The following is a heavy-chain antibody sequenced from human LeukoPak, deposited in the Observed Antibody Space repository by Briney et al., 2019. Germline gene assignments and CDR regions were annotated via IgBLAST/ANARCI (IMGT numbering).Heavy chain of an antibody. V-gene: IGHV5-51*01. J-gene: IGHJ4*02. D-gene: IGHD1-26*01. CDR1: GYSFTSYW. CDR3: ARHPYSGSYTHFDY. CDR2: IYPGDSDT. Sequence: GESLKISCKGSGYSFTSYWIGWVRQMPGKGLEWLGIIYPGDSDTTYSPSFQGHVTISADKPISTAYLQWSSLKPSDTAIYYCARHPYSGSYTHFDYWGQGTLVTVSS.